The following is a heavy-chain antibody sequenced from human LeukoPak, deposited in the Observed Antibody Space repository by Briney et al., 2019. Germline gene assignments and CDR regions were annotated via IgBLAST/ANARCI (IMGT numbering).Heavy chain of an antibody. V-gene: IGHV3-30*02. CDR1: GFTFSSYG. CDR3: AKGYSYGEIYYYYMDV. Sequence: PGGSLRLSCAASGFTFSSYGMHWVRQAPGNGLEWVAFIRYDGSNKYYADSGKGRFTISRDNSKNTLYLQMNSLRAEDTAVYYCAKGYSYGEIYYYYMDVWGKGTTVTISS. D-gene: IGHD5-18*01. J-gene: IGHJ6*03. CDR2: IRYDGSNK.